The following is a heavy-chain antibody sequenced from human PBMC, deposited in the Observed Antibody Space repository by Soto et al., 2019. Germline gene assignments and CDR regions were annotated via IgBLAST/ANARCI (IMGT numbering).Heavy chain of an antibody. CDR3: AKDRWPMVVVPNGIEVYDI. D-gene: IGHD6-19*01. CDR1: VFTFSNFA. Sequence: EEQLLESGGGLVEPGGSLRLSCAAAVFTFSNFAMSWVRQAPRKGLEWVSTISNSGNNTHYADSVKGRLTISRDKSKNTLYMQMKSLRGDDTATYYGAKDRWPMVVVPNGIEVYDICGQGTMVTVSS. J-gene: IGHJ3*02. V-gene: IGHV3-23*01. CDR2: ISNSGNNT.